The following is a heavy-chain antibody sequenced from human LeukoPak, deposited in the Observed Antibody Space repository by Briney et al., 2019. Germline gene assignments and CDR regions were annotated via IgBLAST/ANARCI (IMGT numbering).Heavy chain of an antibody. Sequence: GGSLRLSCAASGFTFSSYAMIWVRQAPGKGLEGVSGMSSGGGYTYYADSVKGRFTISRDNSQNTLYLQMNSLRAEDTAVYYCAKTLSSDSSGFFFDYWGQGTLVTVSS. V-gene: IGHV3-23*01. CDR3: AKTLSSDSSGFFFDY. CDR2: MSSGGGYT. J-gene: IGHJ4*02. CDR1: GFTFSSYA. D-gene: IGHD3-22*01.